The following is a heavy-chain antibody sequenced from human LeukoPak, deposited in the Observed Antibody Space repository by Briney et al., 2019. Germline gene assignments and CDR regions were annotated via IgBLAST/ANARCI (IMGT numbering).Heavy chain of an antibody. V-gene: IGHV1-69*06. Sequence: GASVKVSCKASGGTFSSYAISWVRQAPGQGPEWMGRIIPIFGTANFAQKFQGRVTITADKSTSTAYKELSSLRFEDTAVYYCAREPPPNYYGSSGYRINTFDIWGQGTMVTVSS. D-gene: IGHD3-22*01. CDR3: AREPPPNYYGSSGYRINTFDI. CDR1: GGTFSSYA. J-gene: IGHJ3*02. CDR2: IIPIFGTA.